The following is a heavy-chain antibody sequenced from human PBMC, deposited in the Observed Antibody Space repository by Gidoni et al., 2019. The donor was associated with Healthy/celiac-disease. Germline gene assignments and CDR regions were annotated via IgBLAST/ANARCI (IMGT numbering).Heavy chain of an antibody. CDR2: IRSKANSYAT. D-gene: IGHD2-21*02. CDR3: TRRFEVVTAIPSSPNNWFDP. V-gene: IGHV3-73*02. CDR1: GFTFRGSA. J-gene: IGHJ5*02. Sequence: EVQLVESGGGLVQPGGSLKLSCAASGFTFRGSAMPLVRQASGKGLEWVGRIRSKANSYATAYAASVKGRFTISRDDSKNTAYLQMNSLKTEDTAVYYCTRRFEVVTAIPSSPNNWFDPWGQGTLVTVSS.